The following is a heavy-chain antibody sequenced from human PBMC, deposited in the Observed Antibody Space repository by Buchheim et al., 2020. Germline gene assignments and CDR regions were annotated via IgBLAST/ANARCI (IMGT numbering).Heavy chain of an antibody. Sequence: EVQLLESGGGLVRPGGSLRLSCAASGFTFSDYSMNWVRQAPGKGLEWVSLIRGSRSSTYYADSVKGRFTISRDNAKNSLYLQMNSLRAEDTAVYYCASPAGYAYGDSSLDYWGQGTL. CDR1: GFTFSDYS. CDR3: ASPAGYAYGDSSLDY. J-gene: IGHJ4*02. V-gene: IGHV3-23*01. CDR2: IRGSRSST. D-gene: IGHD4-17*01.